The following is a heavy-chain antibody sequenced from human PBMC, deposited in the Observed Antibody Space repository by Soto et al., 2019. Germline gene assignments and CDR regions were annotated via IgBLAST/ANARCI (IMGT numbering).Heavy chain of an antibody. CDR3: VKDMDYDDYVANYYYGMDV. D-gene: IGHD4-17*01. CDR1: GFTFSNAW. J-gene: IGHJ6*02. CDR2: IKSKTDGGTT. V-gene: IGHV3-15*05. Sequence: PGGSLRLSCAASGFTFSNAWMSWVRQAPGKGLEWVGRIKSKTDGGTTDYAAPVKGRFTISRDDSKNTLYLQMNSLRTEDTAFYYCVKDMDYDDYVANYYYGMDVWGQGTTVTVSS.